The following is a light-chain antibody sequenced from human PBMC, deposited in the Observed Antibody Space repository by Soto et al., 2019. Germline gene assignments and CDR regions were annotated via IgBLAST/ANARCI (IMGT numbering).Light chain of an antibody. CDR3: PRDGRSPHT. V-gene: IGKV3-20*01. Sequence: EIVLTQSPGTLSLSPGERATLSCRASQSVSSSYLAWYQQKPGQAPRLLIYGASSSATGIPDRFSGSGSGTDITLTISRLEPEDFAVYGCPRDGRSPHTFGGGTKVEIK. CDR1: QSVSSSY. CDR2: GAS. J-gene: IGKJ4*01.